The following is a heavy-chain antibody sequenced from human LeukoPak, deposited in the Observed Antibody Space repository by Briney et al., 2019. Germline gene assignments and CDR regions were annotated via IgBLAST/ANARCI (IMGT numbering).Heavy chain of an antibody. J-gene: IGHJ6*02. CDR3: ASTESYYYGLDA. Sequence: SETLSLTCAVYGGSFSGYYWSWIRQPPGKGLEWIGEINHSGSTNYNPSLKSRVTISVDTSKNQFSLKLSSVTAADTAVYYCASTESYYYGLDAWGQGTTVTVSS. CDR2: INHSGST. CDR1: GGSFSGYY. D-gene: IGHD3-10*01. V-gene: IGHV4-34*01.